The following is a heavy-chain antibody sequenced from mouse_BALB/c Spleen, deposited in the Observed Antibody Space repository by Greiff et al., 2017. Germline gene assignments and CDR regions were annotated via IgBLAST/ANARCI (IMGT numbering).Heavy chain of an antibody. CDR1: GYTFTSYT. D-gene: IGHD2-10*02. V-gene: IGHV1-4*01. CDR3: ARGAGLDYAMDY. Sequence: VQLQESGAELARPGASVKMSCKASGYTFTSYTMHWVKQRPGQGLEWIGYINPSSGYTNYNQKFKDKATLTADKSSSTAYMQLSSLTSEDSAVYYCARGAGLDYAMDYWGQGTSVTVSS. CDR2: INPSSGYT. J-gene: IGHJ4*01.